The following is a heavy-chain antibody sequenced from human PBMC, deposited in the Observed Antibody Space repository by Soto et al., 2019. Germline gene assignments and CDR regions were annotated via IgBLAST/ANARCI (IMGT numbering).Heavy chain of an antibody. CDR3: ARAEYYYYGMDV. J-gene: IGHJ6*02. Sequence: APVKVSCKASGYTFTSYCISWVRQAPGQGLEWMGWISAYNGNTNYAQKLQGRVTMTTDTSTSTAYMELRSLRSDDTVVYYCARAEYYYYGMDVWGQGTTVTVSS. CDR1: GYTFTSYC. CDR2: ISAYNGNT. V-gene: IGHV1-18*01.